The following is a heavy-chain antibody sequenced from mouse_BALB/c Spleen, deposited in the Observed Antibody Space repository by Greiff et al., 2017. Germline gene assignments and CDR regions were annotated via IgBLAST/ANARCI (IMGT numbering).Heavy chain of an antibody. J-gene: IGHJ4*01. Sequence: QVQLKESGPGLVAPSQSLSITCTVSGFSLTGYGVNWVRQPPGKGLEWLGMIWGDGSTDYNSALKSRLSISKDNSKSQVFLKMNSLQTDDTARYYCARDQPMLYYYAMDYWGQGTSVTVSS. CDR2: IWGDGST. V-gene: IGHV2-6-7*01. CDR1: GFSLTGYG. D-gene: IGHD6-5*01. CDR3: ARDQPMLYYYAMDY.